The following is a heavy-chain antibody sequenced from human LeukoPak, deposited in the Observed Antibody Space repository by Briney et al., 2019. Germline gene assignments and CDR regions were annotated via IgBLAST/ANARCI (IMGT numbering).Heavy chain of an antibody. CDR2: ISSSSSYI. D-gene: IGHD4-17*01. CDR3: ARWGGYGDYASSY. CDR1: GFTFSSYS. Sequence: GGSLRLSCAASGFTFSSYSMNWVRQAPGKGLEWVSSISSSSSYIYHADSVKGRFTISRDNAKNSLYLQMNSLRAEDTAVYYCARWGGYGDYASSYWGQGTLVTVSS. J-gene: IGHJ4*02. V-gene: IGHV3-21*01.